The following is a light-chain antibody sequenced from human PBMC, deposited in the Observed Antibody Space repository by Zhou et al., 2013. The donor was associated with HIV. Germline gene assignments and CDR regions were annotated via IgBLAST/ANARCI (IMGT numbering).Light chain of an antibody. CDR2: AAS. J-gene: IGKJ2*01. CDR3: QQANSFPYT. CDR1: QGIDSW. V-gene: IGKV1-12*01. Sequence: DIQMTQSPSSVSASVGDRVTITCRASQGIDSWLAWYQQKPGKAPKLLIYAASSLQSGVPSRFSGSRSGTDFSLTIRSLQPEDFATYYCQQANSFPYTFGQGTKLEIK.